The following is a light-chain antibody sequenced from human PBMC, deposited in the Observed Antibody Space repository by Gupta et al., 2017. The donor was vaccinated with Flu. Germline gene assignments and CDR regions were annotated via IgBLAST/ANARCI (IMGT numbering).Light chain of an antibody. CDR1: QGISTY. CDR2: AAS. V-gene: IGKV1-16*02. J-gene: IGKJ4*01. CDR3: RQEYTFPIT. Sequence: DIQTTLSPSSLCTSVGDRFTLACRASQGISTYLASVQQKPGRAPKYLIYAASRSKSRAPSKFRGCASGTDLTLTILSRQPADFATYYCRQEYTFPITFGGGTKVKIK.